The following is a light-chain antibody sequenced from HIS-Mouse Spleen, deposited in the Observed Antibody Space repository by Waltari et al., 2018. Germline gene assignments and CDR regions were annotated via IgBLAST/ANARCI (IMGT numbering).Light chain of an antibody. CDR1: QSLVHSDGNTY. V-gene: IGKV2-30*02. CDR3: MQGTHWPWT. Sequence: DVVTTQSPLSLPVTLGQPASISCRSSQSLVHSDGNTYLNWFQQRPGQSPRRLIYKVSNRDSGVPDRFSGSGSGTDFTLKISRVEAEDVGVYYCMQGTHWPWTFGQGTKVEIK. J-gene: IGKJ1*01. CDR2: KVS.